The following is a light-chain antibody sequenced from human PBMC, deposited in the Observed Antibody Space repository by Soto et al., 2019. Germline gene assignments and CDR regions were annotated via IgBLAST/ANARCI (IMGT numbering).Light chain of an antibody. J-gene: IGLJ2*01. V-gene: IGLV2-14*01. CDR1: SSDVGGYNH. Sequence: QSVLTQPASVSGSPGQSITISCTGTSSDVGGYNHVSWYQQHPGKAPKLMVYEVSKRPSGVSTRFSGAKSGNTASLTISGLLSEDEYAYFYSSYKSSNTLVVFGGGTKLTVL. CDR3: SSYKSSNTLVV. CDR2: EVS.